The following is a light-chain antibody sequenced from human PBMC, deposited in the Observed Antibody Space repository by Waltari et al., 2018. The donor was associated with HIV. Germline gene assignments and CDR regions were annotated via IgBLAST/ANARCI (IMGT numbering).Light chain of an antibody. CDR3: AAWDDSLSGL. J-gene: IGLJ2*01. CDR2: RNN. Sequence: QSVLTQPPSASGTPGHRVTIYCSGSSSNIGSNYVYWYQQLPGTAPKLLIYRNNQRPSGVPDRFSGSKSGTSASLAISGLRSEDEADYYCAAWDDSLSGLFGGGTKLTVL. CDR1: SSNIGSNY. V-gene: IGLV1-47*01.